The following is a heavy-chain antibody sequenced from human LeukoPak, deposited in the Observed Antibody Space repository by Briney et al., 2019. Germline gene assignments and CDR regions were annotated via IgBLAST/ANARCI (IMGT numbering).Heavy chain of an antibody. CDR2: ISSSSSYI. Sequence: PGGSLRLSCVASGFTFSSYSMNWVRQAPGKGLEWVSSISSSSSYIYYADSVKGRFTISRDNAKNSLYLQMNSLRAEDTAVYYCARHYDSSGYYYYWGQGTLVTVSS. D-gene: IGHD3-22*01. J-gene: IGHJ4*02. CDR3: ARHYDSSGYYYY. CDR1: GFTFSSYS. V-gene: IGHV3-21*01.